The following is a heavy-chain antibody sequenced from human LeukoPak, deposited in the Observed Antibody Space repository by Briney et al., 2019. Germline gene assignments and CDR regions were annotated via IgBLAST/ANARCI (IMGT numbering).Heavy chain of an antibody. D-gene: IGHD1-7*01. CDR2: INPNSVGT. CDR3: ARVPHRGTIVELPGTILDAFDI. CDR1: GYTFTVTGYY. Sequence: ASVKVSCKVSGYTFTVTGYYIHWVRRAPGQGLEWMGWINPNSVGTNYAQRFQGRITMTRDTSISTAYMELSSLRSDDTALYYCARVPHRGTIVELPGTILDAFDIWSQGTMVTVSS. V-gene: IGHV1-2*02. J-gene: IGHJ3*02.